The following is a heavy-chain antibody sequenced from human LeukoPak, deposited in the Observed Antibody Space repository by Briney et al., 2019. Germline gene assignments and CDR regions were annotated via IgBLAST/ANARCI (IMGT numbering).Heavy chain of an antibody. CDR3: ARGVPAAINWFDP. Sequence: ESLKISCKGSGYSFTSYWIGWVRQMPGKGLEWMGIIYPGDPDTRYSPSFQGQVTISADKSISTAYLQWSSLKASDTAMYYCARGVPAAINWFDPWGQGTLVTVSS. D-gene: IGHD2-2*01. V-gene: IGHV5-51*01. CDR2: IYPGDPDT. CDR1: GYSFTSYW. J-gene: IGHJ5*02.